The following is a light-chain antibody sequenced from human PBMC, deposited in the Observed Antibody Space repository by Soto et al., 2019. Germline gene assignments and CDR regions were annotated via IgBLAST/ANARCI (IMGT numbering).Light chain of an antibody. CDR1: QSVSTSY. Sequence: EIVLTQSPGTQSLSPGERATLSCRASQSVSTSYLAWYQQKPGQAPRLLIYGASSRATGIPDRFSGSGSGTDFTITISRLEPEDFAVYYCQQYGSSPITFGPGTKVDIK. J-gene: IGKJ3*01. CDR2: GAS. V-gene: IGKV3-20*01. CDR3: QQYGSSPIT.